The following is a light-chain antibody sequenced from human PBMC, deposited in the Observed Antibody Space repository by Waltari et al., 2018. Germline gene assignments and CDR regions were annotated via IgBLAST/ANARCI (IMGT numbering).Light chain of an antibody. J-gene: IGKJ1*01. V-gene: IGKV1-39*01. CDR2: AAS. CDR3: QQRYSTPPWT. CDR1: QSISIY. Sequence: DIQVTQSPSSLSASVGDSVTITCRASQSISIYLNWYRQKPGKAPNLLISAASSLQSGAPSRFSGSGSGTDFTLTISSLQPEDFASYYCQQRYSTPPWTFGQGTKVEI.